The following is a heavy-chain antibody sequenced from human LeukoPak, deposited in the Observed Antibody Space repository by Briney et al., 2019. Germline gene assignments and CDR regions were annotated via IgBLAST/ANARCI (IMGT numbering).Heavy chain of an antibody. CDR2: IYRRGDT. CDR1: GFTFSDYY. Sequence: GGSLRLSCAASGFTFSDYYMSWIRQAPGKGLEWVSVIYRRGDTDYADSVKGRFSVSRDSYGNTLYLQMNSLRGEDTAVYYCAKVYSARTYAFDMWGQGTVVSVSA. V-gene: IGHV3-53*01. CDR3: AKVYSARTYAFDM. J-gene: IGHJ3*02. D-gene: IGHD6-6*01.